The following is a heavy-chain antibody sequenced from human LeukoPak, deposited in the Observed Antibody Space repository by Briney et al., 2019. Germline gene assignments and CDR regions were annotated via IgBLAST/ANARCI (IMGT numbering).Heavy chain of an antibody. Sequence: GGSLRLSCAASGFTFSSYAMSWVRQAPGKGLELVSAISGSGGSTYYADSVKGRFTISRDNSKNTLYLQMNSLRAEDTAVYYCAKTALGYYYDSSGTSLDYWGQGTLVTVSS. CDR3: AKTALGYYYDSSGTSLDY. D-gene: IGHD3-22*01. CDR2: ISGSGGST. CDR1: GFTFSSYA. V-gene: IGHV3-23*01. J-gene: IGHJ4*02.